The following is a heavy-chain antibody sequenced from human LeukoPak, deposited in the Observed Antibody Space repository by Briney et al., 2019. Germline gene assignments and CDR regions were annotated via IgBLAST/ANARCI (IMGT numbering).Heavy chain of an antibody. J-gene: IGHJ4*02. CDR3: GRWGIVATIDY. V-gene: IGHV3-7*01. D-gene: IGHD2-15*01. CDR2: ISPEGTEK. Sequence: GGSLRLSCEASGFSFSSAWMAWVRQAPGQGLEWVANISPEGTEKSYVGSVRGRFTISRDDAKKTVYLQTDSLRVEDTAFYYCGRWGIVATIDYWGQGILVTVSS. CDR1: GFSFSSAW.